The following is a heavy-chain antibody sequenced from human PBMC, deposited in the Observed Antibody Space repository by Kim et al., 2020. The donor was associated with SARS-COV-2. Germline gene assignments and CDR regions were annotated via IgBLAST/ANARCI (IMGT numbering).Heavy chain of an antibody. CDR3: TTDLEGDYYWYYFDY. V-gene: IGHV3-15*01. J-gene: IGHJ4*02. D-gene: IGHD2-21*02. Sequence: GGSLRLSCAASGFTFSNAWMSWVRQAPGKGLEWVGRIKSKTDGGTTDYAAPVKGRFTISRDDSKNTLYLQMNSLKTEDTAVYYCTTDLEGDYYWYYFDYWGQGTLVTVSS. CDR1: GFTFSNAW. CDR2: IKSKTDGGTT.